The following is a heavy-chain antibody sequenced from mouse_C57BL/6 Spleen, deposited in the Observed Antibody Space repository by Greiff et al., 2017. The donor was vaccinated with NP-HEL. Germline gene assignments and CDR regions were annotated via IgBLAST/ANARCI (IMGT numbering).Heavy chain of an antibody. CDR1: GYTFTSYW. CDR2: IDPSDSYT. D-gene: IGHD1-1*02. Sequence: QVQLQQPGAELVMPGASVKLSCKASGYTFTSYWMHWVKQRPGQGLEWIGEIDPSDSYTNYNQKFKGKSTLTVDKSSSTAYMQLSSLTSVESAVYYCARIPFPAVVAPDYWGQGTTLTVSS. V-gene: IGHV1-69*01. J-gene: IGHJ2*01. CDR3: ARIPFPAVVAPDY.